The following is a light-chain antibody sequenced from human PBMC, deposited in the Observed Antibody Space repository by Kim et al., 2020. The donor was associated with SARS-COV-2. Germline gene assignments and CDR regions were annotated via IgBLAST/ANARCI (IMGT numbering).Light chain of an antibody. CDR2: RDT. CDR3: AAWDGILSGWV. CDR1: SDNGGIRG. Sequence: ATVTCTGRSDNGGIRGAAWLQQHQGHPPKVLSYRDTSRPSGVSERFCASRSGNTASLTIFGLQPEDEADYYCAAWDGILSGWVFGGGTQLTVL. V-gene: IGLV10-54*01. J-gene: IGLJ3*02.